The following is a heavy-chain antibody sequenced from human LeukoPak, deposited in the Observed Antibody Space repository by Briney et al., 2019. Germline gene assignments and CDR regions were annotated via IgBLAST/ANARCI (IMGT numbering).Heavy chain of an antibody. Sequence: ASVKVSCKASGYPFTGYYILWVRQAPGQGLEWMGWINPSSGATHYAQKFQGRVTMTRDTSITTAYMELSSLRSDDTAVYYCAREMVYAFDIWGQGTMVTVSS. CDR2: INPSSGAT. CDR1: GYPFTGYY. V-gene: IGHV1-2*02. J-gene: IGHJ3*02. CDR3: AREMVYAFDI. D-gene: IGHD2-8*01.